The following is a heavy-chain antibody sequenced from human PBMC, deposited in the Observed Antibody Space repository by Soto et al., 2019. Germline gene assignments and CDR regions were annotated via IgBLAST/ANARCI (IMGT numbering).Heavy chain of an antibody. Sequence: QVQLQESGPGLVKASETLSLTCSVSGGSISRYYWSWIRQPPGKGLEWIGYAYYSGDTGYNPSLKSRVTMAVDTSKNQVSLKLSSVTAADTAVYYCARDRSTYGGGGTGEVKENWFDPWAREPWSPSPQ. CDR2: AYYSGDT. V-gene: IGHV4-59*01. CDR1: GGSISRYY. J-gene: IGHJ5*02. CDR3: ARDRSTYGGGGTGEVKENWFDP. D-gene: IGHD2-8*01.